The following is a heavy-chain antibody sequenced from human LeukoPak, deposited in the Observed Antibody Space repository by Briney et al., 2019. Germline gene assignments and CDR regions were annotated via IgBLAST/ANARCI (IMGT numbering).Heavy chain of an antibody. CDR2: VNSDGTNT. Sequence: GGSLRLSCAASGFAFSSYWMYWVRQAPGKGLVWVSRVNSDGTNTGYADSVKGRFTISRDNAKNTLYLQMNSLRAEDTAVYYCTRAARSGCSATSCNSWFDPWGQGTLVTVSS. CDR3: TRAARSGCSATSCNSWFDP. V-gene: IGHV3-74*01. D-gene: IGHD2-2*01. J-gene: IGHJ5*02. CDR1: GFAFSSYW.